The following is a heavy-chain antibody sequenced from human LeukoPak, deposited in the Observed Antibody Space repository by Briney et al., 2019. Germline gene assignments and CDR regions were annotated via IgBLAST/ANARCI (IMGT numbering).Heavy chain of an antibody. CDR3: ARGIVVVAATRFDY. Sequence: SQTLSLTCTVSGGSISSSSYYWGWIRQPPGKGLEWIGSIYYSGSTYYNPSLKSRVTISVDTSKNQFSLKLSSVTAADTAVYYCARGIVVVAATRFDYWGQGTLLTVSS. CDR2: IYYSGST. CDR1: GGSISSSSYY. V-gene: IGHV4-39*01. J-gene: IGHJ4*02. D-gene: IGHD2-15*01.